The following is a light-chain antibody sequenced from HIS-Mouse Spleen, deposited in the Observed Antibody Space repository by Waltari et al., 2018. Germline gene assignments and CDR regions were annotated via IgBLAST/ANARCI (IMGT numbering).Light chain of an antibody. J-gene: IGLJ2*01. CDR2: QDS. V-gene: IGLV3-21*01. Sequence: SYVLTQPPSVSVAPGKTARITCGGNNIGSKSVHWYQQKPGQPPVLVIYQDSKRPSGIPERFSGSNSGNTATLTISGTQAMDEADYYCQAWDSSYSVYGGGTKLTVL. CDR3: QAWDSSYSV. CDR1: NIGSKS.